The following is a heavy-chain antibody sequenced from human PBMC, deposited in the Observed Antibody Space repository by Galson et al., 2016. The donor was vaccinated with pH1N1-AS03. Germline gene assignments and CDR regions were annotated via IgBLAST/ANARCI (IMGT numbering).Heavy chain of an antibody. V-gene: IGHV3-23*01. CDR2: ISSTGSNT. CDR3: ANPRASGTTMVTRLDY. D-gene: IGHD5-18*01. Sequence: SLRLSCAVSGFTFSTYAMTWVRQAPGRGLEWVSSISSTGSNTFYADSVMGRFTISRDNSKNTLYLQMNGLGAEDTAIYYCANPRASGTTMVTRLDYWGQGILVTVSS. CDR1: GFTFSTYA. J-gene: IGHJ4*02.